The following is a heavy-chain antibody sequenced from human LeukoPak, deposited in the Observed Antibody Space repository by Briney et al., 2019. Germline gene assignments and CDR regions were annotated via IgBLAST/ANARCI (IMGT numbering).Heavy chain of an antibody. D-gene: IGHD1-26*01. CDR1: GGSIRGSPYY. CDR2: VYYSGST. J-gene: IGHJ4*02. V-gene: IGHV4-39*01. CDR3: ARHLGSYYRSTFDY. Sequence: PSETLSLTCTVSGGSIRGSPYYWGWIRQPPGKGLEWIGSVYYSGSTYYNPSLKSRVTISVDTSKNRFSLKLRSVTAADTAVYYCARHLGSYYRSTFDYWGQGTLVTVSS.